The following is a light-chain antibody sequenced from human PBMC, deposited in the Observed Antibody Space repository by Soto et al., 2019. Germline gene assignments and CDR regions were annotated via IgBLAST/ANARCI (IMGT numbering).Light chain of an antibody. Sequence: QPVLTQPASVSGSPGQSITISCTGTSSDVGGYDFVSWYQHHPGKAPKLMIYDVDNRPSGLSHRFSGSKSGNTASLTISGLQTEDEADYYCSSYTSSHTRVFGSGTKVTVL. V-gene: IGLV2-14*01. CDR2: DVD. CDR1: SSDVGGYDF. CDR3: SSYTSSHTRV. J-gene: IGLJ1*01.